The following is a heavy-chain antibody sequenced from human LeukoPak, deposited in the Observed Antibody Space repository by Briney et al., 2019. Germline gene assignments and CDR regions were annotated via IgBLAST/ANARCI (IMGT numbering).Heavy chain of an antibody. CDR3: ARSPDILTGENFDY. Sequence: ASVKVSCKACGYTFSGYYMHWVRQAPGQGIEWMGWINPKSGGTNEAQKFHDRVTMTRDTSIRTAYMEVSRLRSDDTAVYYCARSPDILTGENFDYWGQGTLLTVSS. V-gene: IGHV1-2*02. J-gene: IGHJ4*02. D-gene: IGHD3-9*01. CDR2: INPKSGGT. CDR1: GYTFSGYY.